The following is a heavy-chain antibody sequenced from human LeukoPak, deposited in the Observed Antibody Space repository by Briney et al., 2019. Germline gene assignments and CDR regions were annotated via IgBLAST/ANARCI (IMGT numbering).Heavy chain of an antibody. V-gene: IGHV3-74*01. CDR3: ARDFYGDYALSAFDI. CDR1: GFTFSIYW. D-gene: IGHD4-17*01. J-gene: IGHJ3*02. Sequence: GGSLRLSCAASGFTFSIYWLHCVRQAPGEGLVWVSRINSDGSSINYADSVKGRFTISRDNAKNTLYLQMNSLRAEDTAVYYCARDFYGDYALSAFDIWGQGAMVTVSS. CDR2: INSDGSSI.